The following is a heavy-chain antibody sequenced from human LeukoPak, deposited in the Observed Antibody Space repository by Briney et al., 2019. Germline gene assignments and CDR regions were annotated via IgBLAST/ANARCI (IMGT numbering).Heavy chain of an antibody. J-gene: IGHJ4*02. Sequence: SETLSLTCTVFGGSISSSSYYWGWIRQPPGKGLEWIGSIYYSGSTYYNPSLKSRVTISVDTSKNQFSLKLSSVTAADTAVYYCARPLVGATSYFDYWGQGTLVTVSS. V-gene: IGHV4-39*01. CDR1: GGSISSSSYY. CDR3: ARPLVGATSYFDY. CDR2: IYYSGST. D-gene: IGHD1-26*01.